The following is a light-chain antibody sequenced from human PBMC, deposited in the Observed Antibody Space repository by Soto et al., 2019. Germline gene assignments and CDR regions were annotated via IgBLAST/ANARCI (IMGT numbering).Light chain of an antibody. J-gene: IGKJ2*01. V-gene: IGKV2-28*01. CDR1: QSLLHSNGYNY. CDR3: RQALEAPYT. CDR2: LGS. Sequence: DIVMTQSPLSLPVTPGEPASISCRSSQSLLHSNGYNYLDWYLQKPGQSPQLLIDLGSTRAAGVPDRVSGSGSCTEFTRNISRVEAEDLGVYYCRQALEAPYTFGQPTKL.